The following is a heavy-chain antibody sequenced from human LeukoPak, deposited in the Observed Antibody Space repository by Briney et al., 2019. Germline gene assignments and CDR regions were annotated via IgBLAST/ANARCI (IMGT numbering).Heavy chain of an antibody. J-gene: IGHJ5*02. CDR1: GYSISSDYY. CDR3: ARGIIVGATWGENDNWFDP. D-gene: IGHD1-26*01. Sequence: SSETLSLTCTVSGYSISSDYYWGWIRQPPGKGLEWIGSIYDAGSSYYNPSLKSRVTISKDTSKNQFSLKLSSVTAADTAVYYCARGIIVGATWGENDNWFDPWGQGTLVTVSS. CDR2: IYDAGSS. V-gene: IGHV4-38-2*02.